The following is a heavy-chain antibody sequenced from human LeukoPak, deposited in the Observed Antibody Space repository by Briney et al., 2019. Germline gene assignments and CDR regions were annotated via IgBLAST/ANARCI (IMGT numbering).Heavy chain of an antibody. CDR3: ARGYSYYYNGMDV. Sequence: GRSLRLSCAASGFTSSSYIMNWVRQAPGKGLEWVSSISSSSSYIFYAGSVKGRFTISRDNAKNSLFVQMNSLRAEDRGVYYCARGYSYYYNGMDVWGQGTTVTVS. V-gene: IGHV3-21*01. CDR2: ISSSSSYI. CDR1: GFTSSSYI. J-gene: IGHJ6*02. D-gene: IGHD2-15*01.